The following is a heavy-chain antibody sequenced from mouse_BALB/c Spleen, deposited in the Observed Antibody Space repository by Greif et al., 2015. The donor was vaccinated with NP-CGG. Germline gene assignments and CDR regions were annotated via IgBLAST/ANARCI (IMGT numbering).Heavy chain of an antibody. D-gene: IGHD1-1*01. Sequence: VQLVESGAELAKPGASVEMSCKASGYTFTSYWMHWVKQRPGQGLEWIGYINPSTGYTEYNQKFKDKATLTADKSSSTAYMQLSSLTSEDSAVYYCASSYYYGSSYYAMDYWGQGTSVTVSS. CDR2: INPSTGYT. CDR1: GYTFTSYW. J-gene: IGHJ4*01. V-gene: IGHV1-7*01. CDR3: ASSYYYGSSYYAMDY.